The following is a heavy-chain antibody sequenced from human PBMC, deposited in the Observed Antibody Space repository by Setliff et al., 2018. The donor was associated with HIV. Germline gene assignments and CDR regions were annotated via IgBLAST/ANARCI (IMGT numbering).Heavy chain of an antibody. J-gene: IGHJ5*02. V-gene: IGHV1-2*02. CDR2: ISAYNGNT. D-gene: IGHD3-10*01. CDR1: GYTFTDYY. CDR3: AKDSDFGGTTNWFDP. Sequence: ASVKVSCKASGYTFTDYYIYWVRQAPGQGLEWMGWISAYNGNTNYAQKFQGRVTMTRDTSIATAYMDLSRLTSDDTAVYYCAKDSDFGGTTNWFDPWGQGTLVTVSS.